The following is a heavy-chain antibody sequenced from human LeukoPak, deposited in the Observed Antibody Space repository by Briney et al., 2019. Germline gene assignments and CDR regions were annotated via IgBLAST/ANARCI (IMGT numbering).Heavy chain of an antibody. CDR1: GFAFSTYS. CDR2: ISSTSSII. V-gene: IGHV3-48*01. J-gene: IGHJ4*02. D-gene: IGHD6-13*01. Sequence: PGGPLSLSCAASGFAFSTYSMSWVRQAAGKGLKWVSYISSTSSIIYYADSVKGRFSISRDNARNSVYLQMNILRAEDTAMYYCARSAPGTEAGQLNFDYWGQGALVTVSS. CDR3: ARSAPGTEAGQLNFDY.